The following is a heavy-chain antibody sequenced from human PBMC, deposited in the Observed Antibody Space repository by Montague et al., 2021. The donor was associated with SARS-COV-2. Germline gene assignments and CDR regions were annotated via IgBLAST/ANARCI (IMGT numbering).Heavy chain of an antibody. J-gene: IGHJ4*02. V-gene: IGHV4-59*08. CDR3: ARHYSATLAAVY. D-gene: IGHD2-15*01. Sequence: SETLSLTCTVSGDSISTSYWAWIRQPPGKGLEWIGYVYYSGRSSYNSSLKSRVTISVDTSKNQFSLKVNSVTAADTAVYYCARHYSATLAAVYWGQGTLVTVSS. CDR1: GDSISTSY. CDR2: VYYSGRS.